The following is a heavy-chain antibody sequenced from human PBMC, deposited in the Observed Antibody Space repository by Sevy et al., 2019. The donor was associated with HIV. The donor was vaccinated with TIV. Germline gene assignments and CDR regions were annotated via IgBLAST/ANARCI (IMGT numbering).Heavy chain of an antibody. CDR3: ARVDYGGNSGYDYYYYMDF. D-gene: IGHD4-17*01. CDR2: IKQDGSEK. V-gene: IGHV3-7*03. Sequence: GGSLRLSCAASGFTFSSYWMSWVRQAPGKGLEWVANIKQDGSEKYYVDSVKGRFTISRDNAKNSLYLQMNSLRAEDTAMYYSARVDYGGNSGYDYYYYMDFWGKGTTVTVSS. CDR1: GFTFSSYW. J-gene: IGHJ6*03.